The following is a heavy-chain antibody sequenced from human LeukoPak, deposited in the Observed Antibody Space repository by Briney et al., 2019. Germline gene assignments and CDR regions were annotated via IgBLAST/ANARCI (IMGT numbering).Heavy chain of an antibody. CDR3: AKGPSS. CDR2: ISGNGRTT. CDR1: GFTFTSHA. Sequence: GGSLRLSCTASGFTFTSHAMTWVRQAPGKGPEWASSISGNGRTTYYSDSVKGRFTISRDNSKNTLYLQMNSLRAEDTAVYYCAKGPSSWGQGTLVTVSS. V-gene: IGHV3-23*01. J-gene: IGHJ5*02.